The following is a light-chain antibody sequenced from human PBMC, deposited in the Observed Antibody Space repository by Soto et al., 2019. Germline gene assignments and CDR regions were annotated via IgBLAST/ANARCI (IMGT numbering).Light chain of an antibody. Sequence: EIVMTQSPATLSVSPGERATLSCRASQSVSSNLAWYQQKPGQAPRLLIYGASTRATGIPARFSGSGSGTDFTLTINSLEPEDFAVYYCQQRYNWPITFGQGTRLEIK. CDR3: QQRYNWPIT. J-gene: IGKJ5*01. V-gene: IGKV3-15*01. CDR2: GAS. CDR1: QSVSSN.